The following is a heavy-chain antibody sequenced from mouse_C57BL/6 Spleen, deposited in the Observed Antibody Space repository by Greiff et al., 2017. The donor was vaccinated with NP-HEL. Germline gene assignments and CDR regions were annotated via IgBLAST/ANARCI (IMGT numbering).Heavy chain of an antibody. V-gene: IGHV1-82*01. D-gene: IGHD2-2*01. J-gene: IGHJ3*01. CDR1: GYAFSSSW. CDR2: IYPGDGDT. Sequence: QVQLQQSGPELVKPGASVKISCKASGYAFSSSWMNWVKQRPGKGLEWIGRIYPGDGDTNYNGKFKGKATLTADKSSSTAYMQLSSLTSEDSAVYCCARSGGYDVWFAYWGQGTLVTVSA. CDR3: ARSGGYDVWFAY.